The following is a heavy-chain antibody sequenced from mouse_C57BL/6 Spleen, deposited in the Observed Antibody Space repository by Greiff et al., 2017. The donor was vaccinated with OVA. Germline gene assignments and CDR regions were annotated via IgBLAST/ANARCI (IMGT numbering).Heavy chain of an antibody. CDR1: GYTFTDYY. V-gene: IGHV1-19*01. J-gene: IGHJ3*01. D-gene: IGHD2-4*01. Sequence: EVKLQESGPVLVKPGASVKMSCKASGYTFTDYYMNWVKQSHGKSLEWIGVINPYNGGTSYNQKFKGKATLTVDKSSSTAYMELNSLTSEDSAVYYCARKSDDYDKFAYWGQGTLVTVSA. CDR3: ARKSDDYDKFAY. CDR2: INPYNGGT.